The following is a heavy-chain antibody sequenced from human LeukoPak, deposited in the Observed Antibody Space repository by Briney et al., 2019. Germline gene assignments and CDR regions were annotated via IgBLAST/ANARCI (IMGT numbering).Heavy chain of an antibody. Sequence: ETLSLTCTVSGGSISSSSYYWGWIRQPPGKGLEWIGSIYYSGSTYYNPSLKSRVTISVDTSKNQFSLKLSSVTAADTAVYYCARGPLGRPRYYYYMDVWGKGTTVTVSS. CDR1: GGSISSSSYY. CDR3: ARGPLGRPRYYYYMDV. V-gene: IGHV4-39*01. D-gene: IGHD6-6*01. J-gene: IGHJ6*03. CDR2: IYYSGST.